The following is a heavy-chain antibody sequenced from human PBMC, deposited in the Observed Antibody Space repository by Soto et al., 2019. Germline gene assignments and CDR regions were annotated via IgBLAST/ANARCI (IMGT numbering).Heavy chain of an antibody. D-gene: IGHD5-12*01. CDR2: ISGSGGST. J-gene: IGHJ4*02. CDR1: GFTFSSYA. V-gene: IGHV3-23*01. CDR3: AKAPTYGSYDGSDS. Sequence: GGSLRLSCAASGFTFSSYAMSWVRQAPGEGLEWVSAISGSGGSTDYADSVKGRFTISRDNSKNRLYLQMNSLRAEDTAVYYWAKAPTYGSYDGSDSWGQGTLVTVSS.